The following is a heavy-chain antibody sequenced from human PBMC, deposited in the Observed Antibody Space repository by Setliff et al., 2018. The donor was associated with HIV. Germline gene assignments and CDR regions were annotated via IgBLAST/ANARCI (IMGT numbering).Heavy chain of an antibody. D-gene: IGHD3-10*01. Sequence: ASVKVSCKTSGYTLTKYGVSWVRQAPGQGLEWLGWISGYNGDTQYEQKFQDRLTVTTDRSTSMAYMELRSLRSGDTAIYYCARDLVGHGSGSYYDIPFDHWGQGTLVTVSS. CDR1: GYTLTKYG. CDR2: ISGYNGDT. V-gene: IGHV1-18*01. J-gene: IGHJ4*02. CDR3: ARDLVGHGSGSYYDIPFDH.